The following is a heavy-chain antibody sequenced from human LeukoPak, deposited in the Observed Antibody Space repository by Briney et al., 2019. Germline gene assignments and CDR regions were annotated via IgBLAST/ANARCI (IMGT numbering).Heavy chain of an antibody. CDR1: GFTFSSYA. V-gene: IGHV3-23*01. D-gene: IGHD1-26*01. CDR2: ISGSGGRT. J-gene: IGHJ4*02. CDR3: ARVPRGSYSFDY. Sequence: PGGSLRLSCAASGFTFSSYAMSWVRQAPGKGLEWVSVISGSGGRTSYADSVKGRFTVFRDNSKNTLYLQMNSLRAEDTAVYYCARVPRGSYSFDYWGQGTLVTVSS.